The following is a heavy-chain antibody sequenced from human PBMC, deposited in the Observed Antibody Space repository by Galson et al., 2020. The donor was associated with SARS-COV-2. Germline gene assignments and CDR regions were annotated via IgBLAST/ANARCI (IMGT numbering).Heavy chain of an antibody. CDR3: ARGLGES. CDR2: IFYSGST. J-gene: IGHJ4*02. Sequence: SETLSLTCTVSGGSISGYYWSWIRQPPGKGLELIGYIFYSGSTNYNPSRKSRVTISVDTYKNQFSLRLSSVTAADTAVYYCARGLGESWGQGTLVTVSS. D-gene: IGHD3-10*01. CDR1: GGSISGYY. V-gene: IGHV4-59*01.